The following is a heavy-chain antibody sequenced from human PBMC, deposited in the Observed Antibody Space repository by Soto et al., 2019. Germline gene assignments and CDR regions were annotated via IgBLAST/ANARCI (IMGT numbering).Heavy chain of an antibody. J-gene: IGHJ6*02. CDR3: ARDRGERDYCSSTSCYDYYYGMDV. CDR2: IKQDGSEK. D-gene: IGHD2-2*01. V-gene: IGHV3-7*05. CDR1: GFTFSSYW. Sequence: GGSLRLSCAASGFTFSSYWMSWVRQAPGKGLEWVANIKQDGSEKYYVDSVKGRFTISRDNAKNSLYLQMNSLRAEDTAVYYCARDRGERDYCSSTSCYDYYYGMDVWGQGTTVTVSS.